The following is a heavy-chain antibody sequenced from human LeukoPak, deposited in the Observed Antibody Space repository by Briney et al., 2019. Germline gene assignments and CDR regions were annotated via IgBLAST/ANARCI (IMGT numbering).Heavy chain of an antibody. CDR3: TTDPLGGPVVSVLVDY. V-gene: IGHV3-48*01. J-gene: IGHJ4*02. D-gene: IGHD4-23*01. CDR2: ISSGTTTI. CDR1: GFTFSNAW. Sequence: PGGSLRLSCAASGFTFSNAWMSWVRQAPGKGLEWVSYISSGTTTIYYADSVKGRFTISRDNSKNTLYLQMNSLKTEDTAVYYCTTDPLGGPVVSVLVDYWGQGTLVTVSS.